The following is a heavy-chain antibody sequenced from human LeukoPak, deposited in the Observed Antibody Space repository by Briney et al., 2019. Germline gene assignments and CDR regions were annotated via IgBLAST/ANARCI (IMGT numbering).Heavy chain of an antibody. CDR1: GYTFTSYG. CDR3: ARDLAQNYYGSGSYYKWNAFDI. D-gene: IGHD3-10*01. J-gene: IGHJ3*02. V-gene: IGHV1-46*01. CDR2: INPSGGST. Sequence: ASVKVSCKASGYTFTSYGISWVRQAPGQGLEWMGIINPSGGSTSYAQKFQGRVTMTRDTSTSTVYMELSSLRSEDTAVYYCARDLAQNYYGSGSYYKWNAFDIWGQGTMVTVSS.